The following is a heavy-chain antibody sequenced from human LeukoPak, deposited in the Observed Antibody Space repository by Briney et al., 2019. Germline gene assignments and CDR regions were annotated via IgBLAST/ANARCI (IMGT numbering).Heavy chain of an antibody. J-gene: IGHJ4*02. CDR1: RGSINNQY. CDR3: ARAGVTTPSYYFDY. D-gene: IGHD4-17*01. Sequence: ETLSLTCTVSRGSINNQYWSWIRQPAGKGLEWIGRMYTNGESDYNPSLKSRVAMSVDTSKSQFSLKLSSVTAADTAVYYCARAGVTTPSYYFDYWGQGTLVTVSS. CDR2: MYTNGES. V-gene: IGHV4-4*07.